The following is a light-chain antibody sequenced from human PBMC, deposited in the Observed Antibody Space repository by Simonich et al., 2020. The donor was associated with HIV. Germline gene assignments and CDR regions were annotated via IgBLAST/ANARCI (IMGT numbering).Light chain of an antibody. V-gene: IGLV2-14*01. Sequence: QSALTQPASVSGSPGQSITISCTGTSSDVGVYNYVSWYQQHPGKAPKLIIYDVTKRPSGVSSRFSGSKSGNTASLTISGLQAEDEADYYCSSYTTRSTLVVFGGGTKLTVL. CDR1: SSDVGVYNY. J-gene: IGLJ2*01. CDR3: SSYTTRSTLVV. CDR2: DVT.